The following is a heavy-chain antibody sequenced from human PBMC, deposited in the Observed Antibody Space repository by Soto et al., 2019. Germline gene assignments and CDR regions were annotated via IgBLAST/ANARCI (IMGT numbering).Heavy chain of an antibody. J-gene: IGHJ4*02. V-gene: IGHV1-3*01. Sequence: ASVKVSCKASGYTFTNYLMHCVRQAPGQRLEWMGCINAGNGNTKYSQNLQGRVTITRDTSASTAYMELSSLKSEDTAVYYCARGFEAARSFDYWGQGTLVTVSS. CDR2: INAGNGNT. D-gene: IGHD6-6*01. CDR1: GYTFTNYL. CDR3: ARGFEAARSFDY.